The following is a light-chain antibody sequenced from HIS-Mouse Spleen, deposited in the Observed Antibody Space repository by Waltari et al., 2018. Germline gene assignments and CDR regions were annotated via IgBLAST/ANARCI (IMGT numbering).Light chain of an antibody. CDR1: QSVSSY. J-gene: IGKJ4*01. V-gene: IGKV3-11*01. CDR2: DAS. Sequence: EIVLTQSPSTLSLSPGERATLSCRASQSVSSYLAWYQQKPGQAPRLLIYDASNRATGMPARFSGSGSGTDVTLTISSLEPEDFAGYYCQQRSNWPPLTFGGGTKVEIK. CDR3: QQRSNWPPLT.